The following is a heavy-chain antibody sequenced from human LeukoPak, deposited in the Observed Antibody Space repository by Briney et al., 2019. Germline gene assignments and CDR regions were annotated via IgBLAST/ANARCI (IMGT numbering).Heavy chain of an antibody. CDR3: ARDIEAAGLFLDY. V-gene: IGHV3-23*01. Sequence: QPGGSLRLSCAASGFTFSSHAMAWVRQAPGKGLEWVSAIGGRGGSTYYADSVKGRFTISRDNSKNTVYLQMNSLRAEDTAVYYCARDIEAAGLFLDYWGQGTLVTVSS. J-gene: IGHJ4*02. D-gene: IGHD6-13*01. CDR1: GFTFSSHA. CDR2: IGGRGGST.